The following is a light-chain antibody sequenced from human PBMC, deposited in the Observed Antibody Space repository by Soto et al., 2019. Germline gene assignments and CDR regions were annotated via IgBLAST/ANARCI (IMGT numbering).Light chain of an antibody. V-gene: IGKV1-5*03. CDR3: QHYNSYSEA. CDR2: KAS. CDR1: QGISSW. J-gene: IGKJ1*01. Sequence: DIEMTQTPSFVSASLGDRVTITCRASQGISSWLAWYQQKPGKAPKLLIYKASTLKSGVPSRFSGSGSGTEFTLTISSLQPDDFATYYCQHYNSYSEAFGQGTKVELK.